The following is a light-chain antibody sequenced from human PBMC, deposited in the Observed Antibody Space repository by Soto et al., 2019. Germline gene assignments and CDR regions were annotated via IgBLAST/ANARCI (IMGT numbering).Light chain of an antibody. V-gene: IGLV1-51*01. J-gene: IGLJ2*01. CDR3: GTWDNTLSSTV. CDR1: RADIGNND. Sequence: QSLLTQPPSVSAAPGRKVTISCSGSRADIGNNDVSWYQQFPGTAPTLLIYDSHQRPSGIPDRFSASKSGTSASLGIADLQTGDEADYYCGTWDNTLSSTVFGGGTKVTVL. CDR2: DSH.